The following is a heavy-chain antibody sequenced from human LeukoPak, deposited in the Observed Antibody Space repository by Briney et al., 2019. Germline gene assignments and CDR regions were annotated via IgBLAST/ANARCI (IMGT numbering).Heavy chain of an antibody. J-gene: IGHJ6*03. V-gene: IGHV1-69*05. CDR2: IIPIFGTA. CDR1: GGTFSSYA. CDR3: ARGISPYYYYYMDV. Sequence: EASVKVSCKASGGTFSSYAISWVRQAPGQGLEWMGGIIPIFGTANYAQKFQGRVTITTDESTSTAYMELSSLRSEDTAVYYCARGISPYYYYYMDVWGKGTMVTVSS.